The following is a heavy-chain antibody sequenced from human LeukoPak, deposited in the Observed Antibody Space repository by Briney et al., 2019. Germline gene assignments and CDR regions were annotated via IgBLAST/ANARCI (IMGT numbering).Heavy chain of an antibody. D-gene: IGHD1-26*01. Sequence: GGSLRLSCAASGFTFSSYGMHGVRQAPGKGLEGVAVISYDGSNKYYADSVKGRFTISRDNSKNTLYLQMNSLRAEDMAVYYCAKEVSGSYYVYYYYYYGMDVWGQGTTVTVSS. J-gene: IGHJ6*02. CDR2: ISYDGSNK. CDR1: GFTFSSYG. V-gene: IGHV3-30*18. CDR3: AKEVSGSYYVYYYYYYGMDV.